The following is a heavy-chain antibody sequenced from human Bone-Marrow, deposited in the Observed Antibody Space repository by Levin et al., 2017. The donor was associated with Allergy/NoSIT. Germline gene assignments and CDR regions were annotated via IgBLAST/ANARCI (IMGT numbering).Heavy chain of an antibody. CDR2: IKQDGSEK. CDR1: GFTFSSYW. D-gene: IGHD3-10*01. CDR3: ARALTTYGPQAMVRGVMDYYYYGMDV. V-gene: IGHV3-7*01. Sequence: SCAASGFTFSSYWMSWVRQAPGKGLEWVANIKQDGSEKYYVDSVKGRFTISRDNAKNSLYLQMNSLRAEDTAVYYCARALTTYGPQAMVRGVMDYYYYGMDVWGQGTTVTVSS. J-gene: IGHJ6*02.